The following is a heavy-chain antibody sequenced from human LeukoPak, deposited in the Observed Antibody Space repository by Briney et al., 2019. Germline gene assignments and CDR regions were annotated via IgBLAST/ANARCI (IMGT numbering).Heavy chain of an antibody. Sequence: GGSLRLSCAASGFTFDDYAMHWVRHAPGKGLEWVSGISWNSGSIGYADSVKGRFTISRDNAENSLYLQMHSLRAEDTGVYYCARDQEGCSNTSCYRLGFDPWGQGTLVTVSS. V-gene: IGHV3-9*01. J-gene: IGHJ5*02. CDR3: ARDQEGCSNTSCYRLGFDP. CDR2: ISWNSGSI. D-gene: IGHD2-2*01. CDR1: GFTFDDYA.